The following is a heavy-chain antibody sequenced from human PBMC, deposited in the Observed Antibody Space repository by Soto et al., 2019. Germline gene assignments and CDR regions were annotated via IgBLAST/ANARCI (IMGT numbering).Heavy chain of an antibody. CDR2: FDPEDGET. J-gene: IGHJ4*02. Sequence: QVQLVQSGAEVKKPGASVKVSCKVSGYTLTELSMHWVRQAPGKGLEWMGGFDPEDGETIYAQKFQGRVTMTEDTSTDTAYMELXXLXXXXXXXXXXXXXXXXYWGQGTLVTVSS. CDR3: XXXXXXY. CDR1: GYTLTELS. V-gene: IGHV1-24*01.